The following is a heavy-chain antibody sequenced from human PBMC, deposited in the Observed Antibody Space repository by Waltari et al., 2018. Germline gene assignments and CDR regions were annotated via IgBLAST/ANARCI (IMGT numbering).Heavy chain of an antibody. CDR3: ARDPRVVVVASSY. CDR2: IYYSGST. J-gene: IGHJ4*02. Sequence: QLQLQESGPGLVKPSETLSLTCTVSGGSISSTSYYWCWIRQPPGKGLGWIGSIYYSGSTYYNPSLKSRVTISVDTSKNQFSLKLSSVTAADTAVYYCARDPRVVVVASSYWGQGTLVTVSS. CDR1: GGSISSTSYY. D-gene: IGHD2-15*01. V-gene: IGHV4-39*07.